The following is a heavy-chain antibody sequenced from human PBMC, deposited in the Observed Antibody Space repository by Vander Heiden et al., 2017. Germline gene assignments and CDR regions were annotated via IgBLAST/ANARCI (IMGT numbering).Heavy chain of an antibody. CDR1: GGSISSFY. V-gene: IGHV4-59*08. J-gene: IGHJ6*02. CDR2: IYYSGST. Sequence: QVQLQESGPGLVKPSETLSLTCTVPGGSISSFYWIWIRQPPGKGLEWIGYIYYSGSTNYNPSLKSRVTISVDTSKNQFSLKLSSVTAADTAVYYCARHAAQLDDFWSRDYYYYYGMDVWGQGTTVTVSS. CDR3: ARHAAQLDDFWSRDYYYYYGMDV. D-gene: IGHD3-3*01.